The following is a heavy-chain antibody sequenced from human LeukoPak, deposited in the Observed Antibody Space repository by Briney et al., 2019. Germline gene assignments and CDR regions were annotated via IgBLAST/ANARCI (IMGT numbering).Heavy chain of an antibody. D-gene: IGHD3-3*01. CDR1: GGSFSGYY. CDR3: ATSRGLRFLEWLPRPFDY. Sequence: SETLSLTCAVYGGSFSGYYWSWIRQPPGKGLEWIGEINHSGSTNYNPSLKSRVTISVDTSKNQFSLKLSSVTAADTAVYYCATSRGLRFLEWLPRPFDYWGQGTLVTVSS. V-gene: IGHV4-34*01. CDR2: INHSGST. J-gene: IGHJ4*02.